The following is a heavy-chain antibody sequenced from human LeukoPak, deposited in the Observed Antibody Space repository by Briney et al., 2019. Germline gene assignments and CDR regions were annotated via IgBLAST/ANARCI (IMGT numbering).Heavy chain of an antibody. V-gene: IGHV3-15*01. J-gene: IGHJ5*02. CDR3: NTGFSGSYA. Sequence: GGSLRLSCAASGFTFSNAGMSWVRQAPGKGLEWVGRINSKTDGWKTDDAEPLKGRLTISRDDSKHTLFLQMSSLITEDTAVYYCNTGFSGSYAWGQGTMVTVSS. CDR1: GFTFSNAG. CDR2: INSKTDGWKT. D-gene: IGHD1-26*01.